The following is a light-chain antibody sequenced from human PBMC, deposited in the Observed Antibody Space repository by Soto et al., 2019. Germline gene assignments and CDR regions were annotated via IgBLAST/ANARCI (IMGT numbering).Light chain of an antibody. J-gene: IGKJ1*01. Sequence: DIVMTQSPDSLAVSLGERGTINCKSSQIVLYSSNNKNYLAWYQQKPGKAPKFLIYDASSLESGVPSRFSGSGSGTEFTLTISSLQPDDFATYYCQQYDSVLGTFGPGTKVDIK. CDR2: DAS. V-gene: IGKV4-1*01. CDR1: QIVLYSSNNKNY. CDR3: QQYDSVLGT.